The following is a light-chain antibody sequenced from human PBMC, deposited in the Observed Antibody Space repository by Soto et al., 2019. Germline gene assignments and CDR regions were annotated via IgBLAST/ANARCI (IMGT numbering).Light chain of an antibody. CDR2: KAS. V-gene: IGKV1-5*03. CDR1: QSISRW. CDR3: XXXXXYSGT. J-gene: IGKJ1*01. Sequence: DIQMTQSPSTLSASVGDRVTITCRASQSISRWLAWYQQKPGKAPKLLIYKASNLESGVPSRFSGSGSGTEFTLTIXXXQXXXXXXXXXXXXXXYSGTFGQGTKVEI.